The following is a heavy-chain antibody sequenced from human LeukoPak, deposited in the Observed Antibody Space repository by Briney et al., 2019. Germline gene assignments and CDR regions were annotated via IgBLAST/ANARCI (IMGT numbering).Heavy chain of an antibody. CDR1: GFTFSNYG. V-gene: IGHV3-33*01. J-gene: IGHJ3*02. CDR2: IFYDGSKT. Sequence: PGRSLRLSCAASGFTFSNYGMHWVRQAPGKGLEWVAVIFYDGSKTYYADSVKGRFTISRDNSKNTLYLQMNSLRAEDTAVYYCARTVEDAFDIWGQGTMVTVSS. D-gene: IGHD4-23*01. CDR3: ARTVEDAFDI.